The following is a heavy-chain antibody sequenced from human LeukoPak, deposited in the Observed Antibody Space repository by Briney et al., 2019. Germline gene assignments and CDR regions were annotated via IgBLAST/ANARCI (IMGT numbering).Heavy chain of an antibody. Sequence: GGSLRLSCAASGFTFNNYGMHWVRQAPGKGLEWVAVISYDGRNIHYPDSVKGRFTISRDISTDTLWLQMDSLRAEDTAVYYCAKGPLRGTAAAIDYWGQGTLVTVSS. CDR1: GFTFNNYG. D-gene: IGHD2-2*01. CDR3: AKGPLRGTAAAIDY. V-gene: IGHV3-30*18. J-gene: IGHJ4*02. CDR2: ISYDGRNI.